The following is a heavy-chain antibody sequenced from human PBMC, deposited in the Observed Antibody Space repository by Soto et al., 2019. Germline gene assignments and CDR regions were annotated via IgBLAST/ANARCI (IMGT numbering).Heavy chain of an antibody. V-gene: IGHV3-53*02. Sequence: EVRLVETGGDLIQPGGSLRLSCAASGFIVSGNYMSWVRQAPGKGLEWFSVIYSGGSKSYADSVKGRFTISRDNSKNTLYLQMNSLRADDTAVYYCARDGGLAEDGMDVWGQGTTVTVSS. CDR1: GFIVSGNY. J-gene: IGHJ6*02. CDR3: ARDGGLAEDGMDV. D-gene: IGHD3-10*01. CDR2: IYSGGSK.